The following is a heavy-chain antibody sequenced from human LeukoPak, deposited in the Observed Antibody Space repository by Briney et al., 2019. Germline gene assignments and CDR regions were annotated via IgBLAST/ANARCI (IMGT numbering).Heavy chain of an antibody. J-gene: IGHJ6*03. Sequence: GGSLRLSCAASGFTFSSYWMSWVRQVPGKGLEWVANIKKDGSEKKYVDSVKGGFTISRDNSKNTLYLQMNSLRVEDTAVYYCAKAPRFGDHATEYYYYYMHVWGKGTTVTVSS. V-gene: IGHV3-7*03. CDR2: IKKDGSEK. CDR3: AKAPRFGDHATEYYYYYMHV. CDR1: GFTFSSYW. D-gene: IGHD3-16*01.